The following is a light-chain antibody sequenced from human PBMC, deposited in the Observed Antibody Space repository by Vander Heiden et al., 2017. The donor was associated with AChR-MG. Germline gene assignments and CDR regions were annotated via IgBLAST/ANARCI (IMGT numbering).Light chain of an antibody. CDR2: DVN. J-gene: IGLJ3*02. V-gene: IGLV2-11*01. CDR3: CSYAGRYTWV. Sequence: QSALTQPRSVSGSPRQLVTISCTGTGSDVGGYNYVSWYQQHPGKAPKLIIYDVNKRPSGVPDRFSGPKSGNTASLTISGLQAEDEADFYCCSYAGRYTWVFGGGTKVTVL. CDR1: GSDVGGYNY.